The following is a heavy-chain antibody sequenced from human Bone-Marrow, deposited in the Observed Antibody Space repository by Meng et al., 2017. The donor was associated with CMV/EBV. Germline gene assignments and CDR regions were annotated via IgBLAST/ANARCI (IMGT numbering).Heavy chain of an antibody. Sequence: SETLSLTCAVSGSSVSRGYYWAWIRQPPGKRLEWIGSIADSRNTYYTPSLQSRLTISVDTSKNQFSLNLTSVTAADTAVYYCAREYTNSSAHLGDYFDYWGQGTRVTVSS. J-gene: IGHJ4*02. CDR1: GSSVSRGYY. D-gene: IGHD6-6*01. CDR2: IADSRNT. CDR3: AREYTNSSAHLGDYFDY. V-gene: IGHV4-38-2*02.